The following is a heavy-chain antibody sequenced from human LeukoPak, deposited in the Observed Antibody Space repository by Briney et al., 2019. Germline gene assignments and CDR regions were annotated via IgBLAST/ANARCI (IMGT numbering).Heavy chain of an antibody. Sequence: PSETLSLTCTVSGGSISSSSYYWGWIRQPPGKGLEWIGSIYYSGSTYYNPSLKSRVTISVDTSKNQFSLKLSSVTAADTAVYYCVRHGPPYDYGDYPSLGYYYGMDVWGQGTTVTVSS. CDR3: VRHGPPYDYGDYPSLGYYYGMDV. J-gene: IGHJ6*02. V-gene: IGHV4-39*01. D-gene: IGHD4-17*01. CDR1: GGSISSSSYY. CDR2: IYYSGST.